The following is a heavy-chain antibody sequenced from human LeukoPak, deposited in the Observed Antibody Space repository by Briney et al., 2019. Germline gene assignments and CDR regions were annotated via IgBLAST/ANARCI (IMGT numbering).Heavy chain of an antibody. V-gene: IGHV3-23*01. Sequence: GGSLRRSCAGSGFTFSSYAMYWDRQAPGKGLEWGSGIFGSGGSTHYADSAQGRFNISRDNYKPTVYLRMNSLRAEDTAVYYCAKTTTGYSSGRFPGWPVDYWGQGTLVTVSS. CDR1: GFTFSSYA. CDR3: AKTTTGYSSGRFPGWPVDY. J-gene: IGHJ4*02. D-gene: IGHD6-19*01. CDR2: IFGSGGST.